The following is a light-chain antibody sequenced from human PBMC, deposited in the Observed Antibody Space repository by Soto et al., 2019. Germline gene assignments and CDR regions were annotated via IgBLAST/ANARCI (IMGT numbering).Light chain of an antibody. J-gene: IGKJ1*01. CDR2: KAS. Sequence: DIQMTQSPSTLSGSVGDRVTITCRASQTICSWLAWYQQKPGKDPKLLIYKASTLKSGVPSRFSGSGSGTEFTLTISSLQPDDFATYYCQHYNSYSEAFGQGTKVELK. CDR3: QHYNSYSEA. CDR1: QTICSW. V-gene: IGKV1-5*03.